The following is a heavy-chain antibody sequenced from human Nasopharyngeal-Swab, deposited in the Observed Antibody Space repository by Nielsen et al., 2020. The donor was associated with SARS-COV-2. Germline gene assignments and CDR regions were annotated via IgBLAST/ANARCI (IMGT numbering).Heavy chain of an antibody. CDR3: ATIDGSGTRYYYYYMDV. Sequence: GGSLRLSCAASGFTFSSYAMSWVRQAPGKGLEWVSAISGSGGSTYYADSVKGRFTISRDNSKNTLYLQMNSLRAEDTAVYYCATIDGSGTRYYYYYMDVWGKGTTVTVSS. CDR2: ISGSGGST. D-gene: IGHD3-10*01. V-gene: IGHV3-23*01. CDR1: GFTFSSYA. J-gene: IGHJ6*03.